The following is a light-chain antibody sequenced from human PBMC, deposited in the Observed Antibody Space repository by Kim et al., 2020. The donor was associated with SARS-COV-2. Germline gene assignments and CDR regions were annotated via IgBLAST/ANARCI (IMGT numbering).Light chain of an antibody. Sequence: SPGDRATLSCRTSQSFSTNYLAWYQQKPGQAPRLLIYGASSRATGIPDRFSGSGSGTDFTLTISRLEPEDFAVYYCQQYVNSPLTFGQGTKVEIK. V-gene: IGKV3-20*01. J-gene: IGKJ1*01. CDR1: QSFSTNY. CDR2: GAS. CDR3: QQYVNSPLT.